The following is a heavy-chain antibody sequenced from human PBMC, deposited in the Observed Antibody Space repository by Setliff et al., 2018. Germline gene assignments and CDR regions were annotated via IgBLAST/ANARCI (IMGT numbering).Heavy chain of an antibody. CDR2: INTKTGNP. D-gene: IGHD3-22*01. CDR3: ARDTGVRGQDTTGYYGGGFAY. CDR1: GYTFTKYP. V-gene: IGHV7-4-1*02. Sequence: ASVKVSCKASGYTFTKYPINWVRQAPGQGLEWMGWINTKTGNPTYAQAFRGRLVFSLDTSVSTVYLQITSLEAEDTAVYYCARDTGVRGQDTTGYYGGGFAYWGQGALVTVSS. J-gene: IGHJ4*02.